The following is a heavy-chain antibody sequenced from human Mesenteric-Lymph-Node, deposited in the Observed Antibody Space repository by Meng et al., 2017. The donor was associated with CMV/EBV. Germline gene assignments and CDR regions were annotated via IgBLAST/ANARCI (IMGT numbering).Heavy chain of an antibody. CDR3: ARHSALLVTNFDY. CDR1: GGSISSSSYS. J-gene: IGHJ4*02. V-gene: IGHV4-39*01. D-gene: IGHD5-18*01. CDR2: IYYSGSTY. Sequence: QLQRQYSGPGRLKPSETLSLPCTVSGGSISSSSYSWGWIRQPPGKGLEWIGYIYYSGSTYYYNPSLKTRVTISVDTSKNQFSLKLSSVTAADTAVYYCARHSALLVTNFDYWGQGTLVTVSS.